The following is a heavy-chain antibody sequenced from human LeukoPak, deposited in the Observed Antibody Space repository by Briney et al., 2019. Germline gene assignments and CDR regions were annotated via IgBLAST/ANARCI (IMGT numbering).Heavy chain of an antibody. V-gene: IGHV3-66*01. CDR2: IYSGGST. CDR1: GFTVSSNY. Sequence: GGSLRLSCAASGFTVSSNYMSWVRQAPGKGLEWVSVIYSGGSTYYADSVKGRFTISRDNSKNTLYLQMNSLRAEDTAVYYCARASILRDGPVEPGYWGQGTLVTVSS. J-gene: IGHJ4*02. CDR3: ARASILRDGPVEPGY. D-gene: IGHD1-14*01.